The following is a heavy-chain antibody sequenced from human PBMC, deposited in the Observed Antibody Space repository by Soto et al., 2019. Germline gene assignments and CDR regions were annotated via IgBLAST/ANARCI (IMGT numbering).Heavy chain of an antibody. CDR3: ARGPITQTSFIDH. CDR1: GFTFSSYP. D-gene: IGHD1-20*01. V-gene: IGHV3-30-3*01. CDR2: ISYDGGNQ. J-gene: IGHJ4*02. Sequence: PGGSLRLSCEASGFTFSSYPMHWVRQVPGKGLEWVTVISYDGGNQYYADSVKGRFTISRDNSKDTLYLQMHSLRSDDTAVYFCARGPITQTSFIDHWGQGTLVTVSS.